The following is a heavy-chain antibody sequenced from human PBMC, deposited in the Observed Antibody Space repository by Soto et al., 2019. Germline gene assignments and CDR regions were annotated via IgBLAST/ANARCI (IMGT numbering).Heavy chain of an antibody. D-gene: IGHD3-9*01. CDR1: GFTFSSYA. J-gene: IGHJ6*02. V-gene: IGHV3-30-3*01. CDR2: ISYDGSNK. Sequence: GGSLRLSCAASGFTFSSYAMHWVRQAPGKGLEWVAVISYDGSNKYYADSVKGRFTISRDNSKNTLYLQMNSLRAEDTAVYYCARALRYFDFLQNLGNYYYGMDDWGQGTTVTVSS. CDR3: ARALRYFDFLQNLGNYYYGMDD.